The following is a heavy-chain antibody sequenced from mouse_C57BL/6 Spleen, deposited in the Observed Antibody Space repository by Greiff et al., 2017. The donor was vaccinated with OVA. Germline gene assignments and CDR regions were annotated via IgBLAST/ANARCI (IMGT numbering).Heavy chain of an antibody. V-gene: IGHV3-6*01. CDR2: ISYDGSN. Sequence: ESGPGLVKPSQSLSLTCSVTGYSITSGYYWNWIRQFPGNKLEWMGYISYDGSNNYNPSLKNRISITRDTSKNQFFLKLNSVTTEDTATYYCARDYGSRSGYFDVWGTGTTVTVSS. D-gene: IGHD1-1*01. CDR3: ARDYGSRSGYFDV. CDR1: GYSITSGYY. J-gene: IGHJ1*03.